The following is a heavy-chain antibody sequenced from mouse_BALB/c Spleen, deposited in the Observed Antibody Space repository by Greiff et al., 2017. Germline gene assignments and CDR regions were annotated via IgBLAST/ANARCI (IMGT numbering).Heavy chain of an antibody. D-gene: IGHD2-4*01. J-gene: IGHJ3*01. Sequence: EVKLMESGGGLVQPGGSRKLSCAASGFTFSSFGMHWVRQAPEKGLEWVAYISSGSSTIYYADTVKGRFTISRDNPKNTLFLQMTSLRSEDTAMYYCARARDYDYDGFAYWGQGTLVTVSA. V-gene: IGHV5-17*02. CDR2: ISSGSSTI. CDR3: ARARDYDYDGFAY. CDR1: GFTFSSFG.